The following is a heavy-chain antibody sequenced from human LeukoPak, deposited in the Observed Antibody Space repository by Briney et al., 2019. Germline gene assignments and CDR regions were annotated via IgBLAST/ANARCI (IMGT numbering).Heavy chain of an antibody. J-gene: IGHJ4*02. Sequence: GGSLRLSCAASGFTVSSNYMSWVRQAPGKGLEWVSVIYSDGSTYYADSVKGRFTISRDNSKNTLYLQMNSLRAEDTAVYYCARDWAMALGYWGQGTLVTVSS. D-gene: IGHD5-18*01. CDR2: IYSDGST. CDR1: GFTVSSNY. V-gene: IGHV3-53*01. CDR3: ARDWAMALGY.